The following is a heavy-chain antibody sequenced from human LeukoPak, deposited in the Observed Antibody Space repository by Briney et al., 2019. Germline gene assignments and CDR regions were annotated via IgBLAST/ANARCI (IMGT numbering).Heavy chain of an antibody. CDR2: IYTSGST. D-gene: IGHD3-9*01. J-gene: IGHJ4*02. V-gene: IGHV4-61*02. CDR3: AREGTLAGYYDGPSY. Sequence: SETLSLTCTVSGASITSGNYYWVWIRQPAGKGLEWIGRIYTSGSTNYNPSLNSRVTISVDTSKNQFSLRLSPVTAADTAVYYCAREGTLAGYYDGPSYWGQGTLVTVSS. CDR1: GASITSGNYY.